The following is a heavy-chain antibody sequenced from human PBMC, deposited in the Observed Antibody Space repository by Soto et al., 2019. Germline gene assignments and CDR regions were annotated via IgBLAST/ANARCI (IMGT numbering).Heavy chain of an antibody. J-gene: IGHJ6*04. D-gene: IGHD2-2*01. CDR1: VGTFSRYA. CDR3: ARGQDIVVVPAALSYYYYYYGMDV. CDR2: IIPIFGTA. V-gene: IGHV1-69*13. Sequence: ASVNVSCKASVGTFSRYAISWVRQAPGQGLEGVGGIIPIFGTANYAQKFQGRVTITADESTRTAYMELSSLRSEDTAVYYCARGQDIVVVPAALSYYYYYYGMDVWGKGTTVTV.